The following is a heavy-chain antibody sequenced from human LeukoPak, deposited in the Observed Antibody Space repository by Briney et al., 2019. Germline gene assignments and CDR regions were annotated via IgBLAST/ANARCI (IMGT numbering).Heavy chain of an antibody. CDR1: GYTFTSYG. D-gene: IGHD3-9*01. CDR3: ARGYDILTGQGHTSFDY. J-gene: IGHJ4*02. Sequence: GASVKVSCKASGYTFTSYGISWVRQAPGQGLEWMGWISAYNGNTNYAQKLQGRVTMTTDTSTSTAYMELRSLRSDDTAVYYCARGYDILTGQGHTSFDYWGQGTLVTVSS. CDR2: ISAYNGNT. V-gene: IGHV1-18*01.